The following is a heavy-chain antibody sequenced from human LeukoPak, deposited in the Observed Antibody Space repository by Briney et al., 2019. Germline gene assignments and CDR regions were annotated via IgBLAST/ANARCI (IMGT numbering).Heavy chain of an antibody. Sequence: ASVKVSCKASGGTFSSYAISWVRQAPGQGLEWMGRIIPIFGTANYAQKFQGRVTITTDESTSTAYMELSSLRSEDTAVYYRARDWLGIAAAGTGYYYYMDVWGKGTTVTVSS. D-gene: IGHD6-13*01. CDR1: GGTFSSYA. CDR3: ARDWLGIAAAGTGYYYYMDV. CDR2: IIPIFGTA. J-gene: IGHJ6*03. V-gene: IGHV1-69*05.